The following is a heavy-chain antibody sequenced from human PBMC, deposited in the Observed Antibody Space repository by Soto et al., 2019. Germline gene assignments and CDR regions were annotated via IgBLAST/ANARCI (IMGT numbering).Heavy chain of an antibody. CDR3: ARAGVVVAATPLGFSWFDP. D-gene: IGHD2-15*01. V-gene: IGHV4-30-4*01. J-gene: IGHJ5*02. Sequence: PSETLSLTCTVSGGSISSGDYYWSWIRQPPGKGLEWIGYIYYSGSTYYNPSLKSRVTISVDTSKNQFSLKLSSVTAADTAVYYCARAGVVVAATPLGFSWFDPWGQGTLVTVSS. CDR1: GGSISSGDYY. CDR2: IYYSGST.